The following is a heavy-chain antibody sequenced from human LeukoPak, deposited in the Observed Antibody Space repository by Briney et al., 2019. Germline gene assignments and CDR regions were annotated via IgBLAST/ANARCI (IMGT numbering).Heavy chain of an antibody. CDR1: GGSFSGYY. CDR3: ARDRIAAAGFDY. J-gene: IGHJ4*02. V-gene: IGHV4-34*01. D-gene: IGHD6-13*01. CDR2: INHSGST. Sequence: SETLSLTCAVYGGSFSGYYWSWIRQPPGKGLEWIGEINHSGSTDYNPSLKSRVTISVDTSKNQFSLKLSSVTAADTAVYYCARDRIAAAGFDYWGQGTLVTVSS.